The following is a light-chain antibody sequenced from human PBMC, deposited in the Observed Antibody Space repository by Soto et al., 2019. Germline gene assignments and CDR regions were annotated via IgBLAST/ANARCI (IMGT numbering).Light chain of an antibody. V-gene: IGLV2-23*01. CDR3: CSYASSSASVL. CDR1: SSDVGSYSL. J-gene: IGLJ3*02. CDR2: EGT. Sequence: ALTQPVSVSGSPGQSITISCTGTSSDVGSYSLVSWYQQHPGKAPKLIIYEGTKRPSGISDRFSGSQSGNTASLTISGLEVEDETDYYCCSYASSSASVLFGGGTKLTVL.